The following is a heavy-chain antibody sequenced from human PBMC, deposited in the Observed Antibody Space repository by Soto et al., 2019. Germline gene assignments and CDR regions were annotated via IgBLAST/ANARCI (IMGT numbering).Heavy chain of an antibody. Sequence: LSLTCSVSGGSLSNYYWNWIRQPPGKGLEWIGYIYNTGSTKGNPSLKSRVTISLDPSKNQFSLKLNSVTAADTAVYYCARGGRECDGGTCYPYNWFDPWGQGTQVTVSS. CDR1: GGSLSNYY. CDR2: IYNTGST. D-gene: IGHD2-15*01. J-gene: IGHJ5*02. CDR3: ARGGRECDGGTCYPYNWFDP. V-gene: IGHV4-59*01.